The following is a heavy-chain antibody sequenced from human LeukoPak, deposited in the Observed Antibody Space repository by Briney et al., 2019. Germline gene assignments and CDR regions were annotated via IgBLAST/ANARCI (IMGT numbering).Heavy chain of an antibody. D-gene: IGHD3-3*01. V-gene: IGHV1-8*01. CDR3: AREETYYDFWSGYSDWFDP. CDR2: MNPNSGNT. J-gene: IGHJ5*02. CDR1: GYTFTSYD. Sequence: ASVTVSCKASGYTFTSYDINWVRQATGQGLEWMGWMNPNSGNTGYAQKFQGRDTMTRNTSISTAYMELSSLRSEDTAVYYCAREETYYDFWSGYSDWFDPWGQGTLVTVSS.